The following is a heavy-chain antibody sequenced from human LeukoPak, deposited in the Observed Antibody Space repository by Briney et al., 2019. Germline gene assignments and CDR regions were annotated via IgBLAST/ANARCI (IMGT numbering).Heavy chain of an antibody. V-gene: IGHV1-69*13. CDR3: ARGPYYDFWSGYYTGDYYYGMDV. CDR2: IIPIFGTA. CDR1: GGTFSSYA. Sequence: SVKVSCKASGGTFSSYAISWVRQAPGQGLEWMGGIIPIFGTANYAQKFQGRVTITADESTSTAYMELSSLRSEDTAVYYCARGPYYDFWSGYYTGDYYYGMDVWGQGTTVTVSS. J-gene: IGHJ6*02. D-gene: IGHD3-3*01.